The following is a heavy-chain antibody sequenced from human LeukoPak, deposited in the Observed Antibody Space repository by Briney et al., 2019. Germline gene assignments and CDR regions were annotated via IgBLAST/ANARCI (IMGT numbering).Heavy chain of an antibody. CDR3: ARDRHGMAV. CDR1: GFTLSSYD. J-gene: IGHJ6*02. CDR2: IGVAGDT. Sequence: GGSLRLSCAASGFTLSSYDMHWVRHVTGKGLEWVSAIGVAGDTYYPGSVKGRFIITRENAKNSLYLQMNSLRVEDTAVYYCARDRHGMAVWGQGTTVVVSS. V-gene: IGHV3-13*01.